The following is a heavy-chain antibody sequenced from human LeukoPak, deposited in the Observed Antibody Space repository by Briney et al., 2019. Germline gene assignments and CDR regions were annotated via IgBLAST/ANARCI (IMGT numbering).Heavy chain of an antibody. D-gene: IGHD4-11*01. CDR2: ISYDGSNK. Sequence: GRSLRLSCAASGFTFSSYAMHWVRQAPGKGLEWVAVISYDGSNKYYADSVKGRFTISRDNSKNTLYLQMNSLRAEDTAVYYCAKWVRLYYYMDVWGKGTTVTVSS. V-gene: IGHV3-30-3*02. CDR1: GFTFSSYA. J-gene: IGHJ6*03. CDR3: AKWVRLYYYMDV.